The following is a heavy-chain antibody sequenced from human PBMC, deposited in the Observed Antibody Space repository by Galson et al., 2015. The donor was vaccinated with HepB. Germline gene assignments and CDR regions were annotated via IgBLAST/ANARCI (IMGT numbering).Heavy chain of an antibody. Sequence: SLRLSCAASGFTFSDYYMSWIRQAPGKGLEWASYISSSGSTIYYADSVKGRFTISRDNAKNSLYLQMNSLRAEDTAVYYCAREMWFGELLAYYYYGMDVWGQGTTVTVSS. V-gene: IGHV3-11*01. CDR1: GFTFSDYY. D-gene: IGHD3-10*01. CDR3: AREMWFGELLAYYYYGMDV. J-gene: IGHJ6*02. CDR2: ISSSGSTI.